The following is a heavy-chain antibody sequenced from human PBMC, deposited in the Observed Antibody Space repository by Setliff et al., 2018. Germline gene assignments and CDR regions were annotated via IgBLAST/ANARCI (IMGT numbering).Heavy chain of an antibody. CDR2: INHSGST. D-gene: IGHD3-9*01. CDR1: GGSFSGYY. J-gene: IGHJ4*02. Sequence: PSETLSLTCAVYGGSFSGYYWSWIRQPPGKGLEWIGEINHSGSTNYNPSLKSRVTISVDTSKNQFSLKLSSVTAADTAVYYCARTLYDYDILTGPGYYFDYWGQGTLVTV. CDR3: ARTLYDYDILTGPGYYFDY. V-gene: IGHV4-34*01.